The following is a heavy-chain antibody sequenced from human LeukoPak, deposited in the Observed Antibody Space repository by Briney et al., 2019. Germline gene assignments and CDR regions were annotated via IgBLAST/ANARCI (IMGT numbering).Heavy chain of an antibody. J-gene: IGHJ6*02. CDR2: IYYSGST. Sequence: PSETLSLTCTVSGGSISSSSYYWGWIRQPPGKGLEWIGSIYYSGSTYCNPSLKSRVTISVDTSKNQFSLKLSSVTAADTAVYYCARQGDSGSYYLKYYYYYGMDVWGQGTTVTVSS. V-gene: IGHV4-39*01. CDR3: ARQGDSGSYYLKYYYYYGMDV. CDR1: GGSISSSSYY. D-gene: IGHD1-26*01.